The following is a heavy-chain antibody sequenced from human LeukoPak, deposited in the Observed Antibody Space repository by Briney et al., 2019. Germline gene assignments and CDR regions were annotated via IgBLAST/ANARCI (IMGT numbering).Heavy chain of an antibody. V-gene: IGHV4-59*01. CDR1: GGSISSYY. D-gene: IGHD6-19*01. J-gene: IGHJ4*02. CDR3: AKESGAGTPRYFDY. CDR2: IYYSGST. Sequence: SETLSLTCTVSGGSISSYYWSWIRQPPGKGLEWIGYIYYSGSTNYNPSLKSRVTISVDTSKNQFSLKLSSVTAADTVVYYCAKESGAGTPRYFDYWGQGTLVTVSS.